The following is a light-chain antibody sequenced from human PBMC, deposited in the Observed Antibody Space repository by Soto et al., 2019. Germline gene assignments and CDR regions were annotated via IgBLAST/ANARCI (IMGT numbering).Light chain of an antibody. V-gene: IGLV2-14*01. CDR3: SSYTTSSYVV. J-gene: IGLJ2*01. Sequence: QSVLTQPAAVSGSPGQSITISCSGTSNDIGGHNFVSWYQHHPGKAPKLLIYEVSYRASGVSNRFTGSKSANTASLTISGLQAEDEADYSCSSYTTSSYVVFGGGTKLTVL. CDR1: SNDIGGHNF. CDR2: EVS.